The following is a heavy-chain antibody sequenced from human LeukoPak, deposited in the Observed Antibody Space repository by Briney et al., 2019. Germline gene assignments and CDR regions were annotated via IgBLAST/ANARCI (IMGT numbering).Heavy chain of an antibody. V-gene: IGHV3-74*01. J-gene: IGHJ4*02. CDR2: INSDGSST. CDR1: GFTFSSYW. D-gene: IGHD6-6*01. Sequence: GGSLRLSCAASGFTFSSYWMHWVRQAPGKGLVWVSRINSDGSSTNYADSVKGRFTISRDNAKNSLYLQMNSLRAEDTAVYYCARAPYSSSYIDYWGQGTLVTVSS. CDR3: ARAPYSSSYIDY.